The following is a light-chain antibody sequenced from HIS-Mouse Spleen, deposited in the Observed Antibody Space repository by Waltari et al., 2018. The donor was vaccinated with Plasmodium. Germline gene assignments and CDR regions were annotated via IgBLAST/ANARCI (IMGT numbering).Light chain of an antibody. J-gene: IGKJ4*01. CDR1: QGISSY. CDR3: QQYYSYLLT. CDR2: AAS. Sequence: AIRMTQSPSSFSASTGDRVTITCRASQGISSYLAWDQQKPWKAPKLLIYAASTLQSVVPSRFRGSGSGTDFTLTISCLQSEDFATYYCQQYYSYLLTFGGGTKVEIK. V-gene: IGKV1-8*01.